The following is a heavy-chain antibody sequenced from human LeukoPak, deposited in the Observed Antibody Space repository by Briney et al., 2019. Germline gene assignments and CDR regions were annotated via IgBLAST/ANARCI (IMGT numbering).Heavy chain of an antibody. CDR3: ARVRPTSLGCADY. D-gene: IGHD1-26*01. Sequence: GGSLRLSCAASGFTFSSYGMNWVRQAPGKGLEWVSYISSSSSTIYYADSVKGRFTISRDKAKNSLYLQMNSLRAEDTAVYYCARVRPTSLGCADYWGQGTLVTVSS. V-gene: IGHV3-48*01. CDR1: GFTFSSYG. CDR2: ISSSSSTI. J-gene: IGHJ4*02.